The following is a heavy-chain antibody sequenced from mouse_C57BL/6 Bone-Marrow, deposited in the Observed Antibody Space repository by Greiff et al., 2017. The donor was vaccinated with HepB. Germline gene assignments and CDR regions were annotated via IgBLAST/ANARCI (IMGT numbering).Heavy chain of an antibody. Sequence: EVQRVESGGGLVKPGGSLKLSCAASGFTFSSYAMSWVRQTPEKRLEWVATISDGGSYTYYPDNVKGRFTISRDNAKNNLYLQMSHLKSEDTAIDDCSRDRDGYLLAYWGQGTLVTVSA. V-gene: IGHV5-4*01. J-gene: IGHJ3*01. CDR2: ISDGGSYT. CDR1: GFTFSSYA. D-gene: IGHD2-3*01. CDR3: SRDRDGYLLAY.